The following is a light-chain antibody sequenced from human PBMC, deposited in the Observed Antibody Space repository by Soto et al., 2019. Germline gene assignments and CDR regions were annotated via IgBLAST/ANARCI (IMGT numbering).Light chain of an antibody. Sequence: EIVLTQSPATLSLSPGERATLSCMASQSVGNYLAWYQRKPGQAPRLLIYEASNRATGIPARFSGSGSGTDFNLTISSLEPEDFSAYYCQQRSYLVTFGGGTAVEIK. CDR1: QSVGNY. CDR3: QQRSYLVT. V-gene: IGKV3-11*01. J-gene: IGKJ4*01. CDR2: EAS.